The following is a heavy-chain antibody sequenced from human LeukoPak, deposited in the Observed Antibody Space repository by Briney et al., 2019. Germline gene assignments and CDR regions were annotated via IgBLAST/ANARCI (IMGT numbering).Heavy chain of an antibody. CDR3: ARIAVVIRDRDVIAEFFQE. J-gene: IGHJ1*01. CDR2: IYYGGNT. V-gene: IGHV4-39*01. CDR1: GGSTRRQVHY. Sequence: SETLSPTCSVSGGSTRRQVHYWGWVRQPPGKGLQWIGTIYYGGNTYYNPSLESRLTLSVDTSNNQFYLRLTSVTAADTAVYYCARIAVVIRDRDVIAEFFQEWGQGTPVVVSS. D-gene: IGHD3-3*01.